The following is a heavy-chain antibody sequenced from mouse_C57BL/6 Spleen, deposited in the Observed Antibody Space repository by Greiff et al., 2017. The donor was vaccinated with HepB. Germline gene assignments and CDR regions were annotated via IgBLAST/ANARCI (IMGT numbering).Heavy chain of an antibody. J-gene: IGHJ2*01. CDR1: GFTFSSYG. CDR2: ISSGGSYT. D-gene: IGHD3-3*01. V-gene: IGHV5-6*02. CDR3: ARDLGN. Sequence: EVKLVESGGDLVKPGGSLKLSCAASGFTFSSYGMSWVRQTPDKRLEWVATISSGGSYTYYPDSVKGRFTISRDNAKNTLYLQMSSLKSEDTAMYYCARDLGNWGQGTTLTVSS.